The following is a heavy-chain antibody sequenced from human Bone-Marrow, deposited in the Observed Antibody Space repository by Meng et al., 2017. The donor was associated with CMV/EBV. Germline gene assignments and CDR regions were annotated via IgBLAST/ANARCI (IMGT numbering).Heavy chain of an antibody. J-gene: IGHJ3*02. CDR1: GFIFSSYA. CDR2: ISGSGGST. V-gene: IGHV3-23*01. Sequence: ETLSLTCAASGFIFSSYAMSWVRQAPGKGLEWVSAISGSGGSTYYANSVKGRFTISRDNSKNTLYLQMNSLRAEDTAVYYCAKDRGGGYDFWSGYGSAFDIWGQGTMVTVSS. D-gene: IGHD3-3*01. CDR3: AKDRGGGYDFWSGYGSAFDI.